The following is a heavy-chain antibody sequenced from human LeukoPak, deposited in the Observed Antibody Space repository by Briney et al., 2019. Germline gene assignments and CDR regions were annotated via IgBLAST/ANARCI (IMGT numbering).Heavy chain of an antibody. D-gene: IGHD2-15*01. CDR2: ISGSGGST. CDR1: GFTFSSYA. V-gene: IGHV3-23*01. J-gene: IGHJ4*02. Sequence: GGSLTLSCAASGFTFSSYAMSWVRQAPGKGLEWVSAISGSGGSTYYADSAKARFTISRDNAKNTLYLQMNSLRAEDTAVYYCAKTWWYRYYFDYWGQGTLVTVSS. CDR3: AKTWWYRYYFDY.